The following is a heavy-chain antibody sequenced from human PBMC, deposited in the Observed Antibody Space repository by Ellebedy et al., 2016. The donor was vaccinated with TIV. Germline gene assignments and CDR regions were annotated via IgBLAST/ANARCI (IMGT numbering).Heavy chain of an antibody. CDR3: ARRVTAHHNWFDP. Sequence: GESLKISCKGSGYSFSTYWIGWVRQMPGEGLEWMGIIYPGDSDTRYSPSFQGQVTISADKSISTAYLQWNSLKASDTAIYYCARRVTAHHNWFDPWGQGTLVTVSS. V-gene: IGHV5-51*01. D-gene: IGHD2-21*02. CDR2: IYPGDSDT. CDR1: GYSFSTYW. J-gene: IGHJ5*02.